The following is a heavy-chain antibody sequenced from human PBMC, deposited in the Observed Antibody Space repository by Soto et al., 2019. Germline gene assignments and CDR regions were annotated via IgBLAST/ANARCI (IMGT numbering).Heavy chain of an antibody. CDR2: IIPIFGTP. J-gene: IGHJ5*02. D-gene: IGHD3-22*01. V-gene: IGHV1-69*01. Sequence: QVQLVQSGAEVKKPGSSVKVSCKASGGTFTDLGLHWVRQAPGQGLEWMGGIIPIFGTPNYAQKFQGRVIITADEFTSKAHMELSSLRSEDTAVYYCARGWDHYDSSGLLTWFDPWGQGTLVTVSP. CDR3: ARGWDHYDSSGLLTWFDP. CDR1: GGTFTDLG.